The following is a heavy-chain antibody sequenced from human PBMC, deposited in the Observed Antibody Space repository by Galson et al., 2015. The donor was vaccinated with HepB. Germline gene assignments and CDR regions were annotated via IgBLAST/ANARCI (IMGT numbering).Heavy chain of an antibody. V-gene: IGHV4-39*01. Sequence: ETLSLTCTVSGGSISSSSYYWGWIRRPPGQGLAWIGSIYYSGSTYYNPSLKSRVTISVDTSKNQFSLKLSSVTAADTAVYYCAKVPVYGRIYGMDVWGQGTTVTVSS. CDR3: AKVPVYGRIYGMDV. CDR2: IYYSGST. J-gene: IGHJ6*02. D-gene: IGHD2-15*01. CDR1: GGSISSSSYY.